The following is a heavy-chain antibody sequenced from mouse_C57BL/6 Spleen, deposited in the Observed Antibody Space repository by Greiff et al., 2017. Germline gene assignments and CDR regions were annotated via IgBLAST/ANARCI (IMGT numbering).Heavy chain of an antibody. CDR2: IRNKANNHAT. D-gene: IGHD1-1*01. CDR3: LYYYGSRDYAMDY. V-gene: IGHV6-6*01. Sequence: EVHLVESGGGLVQPGGSMKLSCAASGFTFSDAWMDWVRQSPEKGLEWVAEIRNKANNHATYYAESVKGRFTISRDDSKSSVYLQMNSLRAEDTGIYYCLYYYGSRDYAMDYWGQGTSVTVSS. J-gene: IGHJ4*01. CDR1: GFTFSDAW.